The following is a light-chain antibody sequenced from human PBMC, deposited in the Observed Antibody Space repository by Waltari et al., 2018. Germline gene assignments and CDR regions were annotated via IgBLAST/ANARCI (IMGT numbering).Light chain of an antibody. J-gene: IGKJ5*01. CDR2: DAS. CDR1: QSITTK. Sequence: EVVMTQSPATLSLSPGERATLSCRASQSITTKLAWYQHKPGQAPRLLIYDASTRATSVPARFSGSGSGTEVTLTISSLQSEDFAVYYCQQYNRWPPITFGQGTRLAIK. V-gene: IGKV3-15*01. CDR3: QQYNRWPPIT.